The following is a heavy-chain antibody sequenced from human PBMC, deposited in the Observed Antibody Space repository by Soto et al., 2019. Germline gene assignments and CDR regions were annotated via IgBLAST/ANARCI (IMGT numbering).Heavy chain of an antibody. J-gene: IGHJ4*02. V-gene: IGHV1-69*02. CDR3: ARGAAGIAVAGPSYYFDY. D-gene: IGHD6-19*01. Sequence: ASVKVSCKASGGTFSSYSISWVRQAPGQGLEWMGRIIPILGIANYAQKFQGRVTITADKSTSTAYMELSSLRSEDTAVYYCARGAAGIAVAGPSYYFDYRGQGTPVTVSS. CDR2: IIPILGIA. CDR1: GGTFSSYS.